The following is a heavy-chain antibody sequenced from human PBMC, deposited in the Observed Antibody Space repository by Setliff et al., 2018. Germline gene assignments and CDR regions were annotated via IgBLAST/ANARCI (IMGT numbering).Heavy chain of an antibody. CDR2: IHSSGRS. CDR1: GGSMTDFF. D-gene: IGHD2-21*01. CDR3: ARVFKVDCAGDGCDCYGARCYYYYMDV. V-gene: IGHV4-4*08. J-gene: IGHJ6*03. Sequence: SETLSLTCSVTGGSMTDFFWNWIRQPPGKGLEWIGYIHSSGRSNYNPSLKSRVTTSIDTSKNQFSLRLSSVAAADTSVYYCARVFKVDCAGDGCDCYGARCYYYYMDVWGEGTTVTVSS.